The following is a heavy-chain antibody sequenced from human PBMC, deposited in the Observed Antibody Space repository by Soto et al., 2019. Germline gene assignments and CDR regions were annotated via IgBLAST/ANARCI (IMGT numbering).Heavy chain of an antibody. CDR2: INPNSGGT. D-gene: IGHD3-22*01. V-gene: IGHV1-2*04. Sequence: ASVKVSCKASGYTFTGYYMHWVRQAPGQGLEWMGWINPNSGGTNYAQKFQGWVTMTRDTSISTAYMELSRLRSDDTAVYYCARDPTYNYDSSGYYEGYNWFDPWGQGTLVTVSS. CDR3: ARDPTYNYDSSGYYEGYNWFDP. CDR1: GYTFTGYY. J-gene: IGHJ5*02.